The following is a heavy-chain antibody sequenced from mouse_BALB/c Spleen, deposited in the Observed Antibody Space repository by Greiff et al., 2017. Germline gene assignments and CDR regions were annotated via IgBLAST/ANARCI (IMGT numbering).Heavy chain of an antibody. CDR2: IDTSDSYT. V-gene: IGHV1-69*01. D-gene: IGHD2-1*01. Sequence: VQLQQPGAELVMPGASVKMSCKASGYTFTDYWMHWVKQRPGQGLEWIGAIDTSDSYTSYNQKFKGKATLTVDESSSTAYMQLSSLTSEDSAVYYCARGGGNYDYWGEGTTLTVSS. CDR1: GYTFTDYW. J-gene: IGHJ2*01. CDR3: ARGGGNYDY.